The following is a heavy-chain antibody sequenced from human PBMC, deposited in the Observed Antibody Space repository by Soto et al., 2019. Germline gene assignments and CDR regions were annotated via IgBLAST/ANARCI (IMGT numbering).Heavy chain of an antibody. CDR1: GFTFSSYA. J-gene: IGHJ3*02. CDR2: ISGSVGST. CDR3: AKKWDYGDLHDSFDI. D-gene: IGHD4-17*01. Sequence: EVQLLESGGGLVQPGVSLRLSCAASGFTFSSYAMSWVRQAPGKGLECVSAISGSVGSTYYADSVKGRFTISRDNSKNTLYLQMNSLRAEDTAVYYCAKKWDYGDLHDSFDIWGQGTMVTVSS. V-gene: IGHV3-23*01.